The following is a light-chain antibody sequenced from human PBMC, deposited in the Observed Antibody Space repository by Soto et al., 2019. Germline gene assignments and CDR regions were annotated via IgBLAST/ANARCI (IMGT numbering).Light chain of an antibody. CDR3: SSYSSSSTLFV. J-gene: IGLJ1*01. CDR1: SSDVGAYKY. CDR2: EVS. V-gene: IGLV2-14*01. Sequence: QSVRTQPASVSGSPGQSITISCTGTSSDVGAYKYVSWYQQHPGKAPKVMIYEVSNRPSGVSNRFSGSKSGNTASLTISGLQAEDEADYFCSSYSSSSTLFVFGTGTKVTVL.